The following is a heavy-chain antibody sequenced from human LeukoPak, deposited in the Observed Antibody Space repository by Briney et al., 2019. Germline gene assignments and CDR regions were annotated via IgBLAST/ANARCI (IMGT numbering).Heavy chain of an antibody. CDR1: GYTFTSYD. V-gene: IGHV1-8*01. Sequence: ASVTVSCKASGYTFTSYDINWVRQAPGQGLEWMGWMNPNSGNTGYAQKFQGRVTMTRNTSISTAYMELSSLRSEDTAVYYCARDIGYSYGGGPDVWGQGTTVTVSS. J-gene: IGHJ6*02. CDR2: MNPNSGNT. D-gene: IGHD5-18*01. CDR3: ARDIGYSYGGGPDV.